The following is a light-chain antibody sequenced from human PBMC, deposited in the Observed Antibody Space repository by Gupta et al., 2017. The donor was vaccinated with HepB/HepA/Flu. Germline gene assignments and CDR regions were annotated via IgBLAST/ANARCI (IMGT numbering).Light chain of an antibody. J-gene: IGLJ3*02. CDR1: NIGRKN. Sequence: QPPSVSVAPGKTARIPCGGNNIGRKNVHWYQQRPGQAPVLVVYDNTERPSGTPERFSGSNSGNSATLTISRVEAGDEADYYCHVWDSGSDWVFGGGTKLTVL. V-gene: IGLV3-21*03. CDR3: HVWDSGSDWV. CDR2: DNT.